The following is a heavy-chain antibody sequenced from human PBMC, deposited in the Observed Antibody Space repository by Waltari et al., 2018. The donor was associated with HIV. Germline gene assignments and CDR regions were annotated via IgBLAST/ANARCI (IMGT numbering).Heavy chain of an antibody. CDR2: ISAYNGNT. CDR3: ARGGLLGLLWFGELSQ. J-gene: IGHJ4*02. D-gene: IGHD3-10*01. CDR1: GYTFTSSG. V-gene: IGHV1-18*01. Sequence: QVQLVQSGAEVKKPGASVKVSCKASGYTFTSSGLSWGRQAPGQGLEWMGWISAYNGNTNYAQKLQGRVTMTTDTSTSTAYMELRSLRSDDTAVYYCARGGLLGLLWFGELSQWGQGTLVTVSS.